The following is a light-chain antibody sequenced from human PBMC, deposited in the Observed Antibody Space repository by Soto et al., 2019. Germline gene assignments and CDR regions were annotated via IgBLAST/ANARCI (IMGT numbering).Light chain of an antibody. CDR1: QDINKN. J-gene: IGKJ5*01. CDR2: DAS. CDR3: QQYESLPLT. V-gene: IGKV1-33*01. Sequence: DIQMTQSPSSLSASVVDRVTITCQASQDINKNLIWYQQKPGKAPKLLIYDASDLETGVPSRFSGSGSGTGFTFTISSLQPEDFATYYCQQYESLPLTFGQGTLLEIK.